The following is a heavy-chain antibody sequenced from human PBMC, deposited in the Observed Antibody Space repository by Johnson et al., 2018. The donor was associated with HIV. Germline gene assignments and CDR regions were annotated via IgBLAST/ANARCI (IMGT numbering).Heavy chain of an antibody. Sequence: VQLVESGGGLVQPGRSLRLSCTASGFTFDDYAMHWVRQAPGKGLEWVSGINWNGGSTGYADSVKGRFTISRDNSKNTLYLQMNSLRAEHTAVYYCARASDAFDIWGQGTMVTVSS. J-gene: IGHJ3*02. CDR3: ARASDAFDI. CDR1: GFTFDDYA. CDR2: INWNGGST. V-gene: IGHV3-9*01.